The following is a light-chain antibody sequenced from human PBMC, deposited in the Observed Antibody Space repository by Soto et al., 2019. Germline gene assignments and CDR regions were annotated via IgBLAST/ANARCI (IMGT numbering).Light chain of an antibody. Sequence: DIPMTQSPSSPSASVGDRVTITCRASQSISSYLNWYQQKPGKAPKLLIYAASSLQSGVPSRFSGSGSGTDFTLTISSLQPEDFATYYCQQSYSTPYTFGQGTKLEIK. J-gene: IGKJ2*01. CDR2: AAS. CDR3: QQSYSTPYT. V-gene: IGKV1-39*01. CDR1: QSISSY.